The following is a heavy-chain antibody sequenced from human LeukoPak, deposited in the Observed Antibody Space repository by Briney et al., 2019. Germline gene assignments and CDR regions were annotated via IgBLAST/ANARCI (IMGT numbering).Heavy chain of an antibody. J-gene: IGHJ4*02. CDR3: ARGRKAAVGMFDY. Sequence: GGSLRLSCAASGFPFSTYSMNWVRQAPGKGLEWVSSISSSSSYIYYADSVKGRFTISRDNAKNSLYLQMNSLRVEDTAVYYCARGRKAAVGMFDYGGQGPRVTVS. CDR2: ISSSSSYI. CDR1: GFPFSTYS. D-gene: IGHD6-25*01. V-gene: IGHV3-21*01.